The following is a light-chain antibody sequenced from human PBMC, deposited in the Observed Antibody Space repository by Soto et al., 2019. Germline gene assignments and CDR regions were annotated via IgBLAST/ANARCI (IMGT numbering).Light chain of an antibody. CDR1: QSVNNNY. J-gene: IGKJ2*01. CDR2: GAS. V-gene: IGKV3-20*01. CDR3: QQYGSSQYT. Sequence: EIVLTQSPGTLSLSPGERATLSCRASQSVNNNYLAWYQQTPGQAPRLLIYGASSRATGIPDRFSGSGSGTDFTLTIIRLEPEDFAVYYCQQYGSSQYTFGQGTKLEIK.